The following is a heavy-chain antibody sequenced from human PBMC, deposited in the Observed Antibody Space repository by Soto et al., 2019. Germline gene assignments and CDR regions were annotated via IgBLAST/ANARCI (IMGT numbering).Heavy chain of an antibody. J-gene: IGHJ6*02. CDR3: AVVAEETYYYYGMDV. CDR2: INHSGST. Sequence: QVQLQQWGAGLLKPSETLSLTCAVYGGSFSGYYWSWIRQPPGKGLEWIGEINHSGSTNYNPSLNSRVTISLDTSKNQFSLKLSSVTAAEKSVYYCAVVAEETYYYYGMDVWGQGTTVTVSS. CDR1: GGSFSGYY. D-gene: IGHD2-15*01. V-gene: IGHV4-34*01.